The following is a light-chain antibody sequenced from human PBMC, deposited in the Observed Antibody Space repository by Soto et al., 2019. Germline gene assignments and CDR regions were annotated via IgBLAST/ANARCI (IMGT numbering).Light chain of an antibody. CDR3: QQFSSYPLT. Sequence: FVLTQSPGTLSLSPGERATLSCRASQTVRNNYLAWYQQKPGQAPRLLIYDASSRATGIPDRFSGGGSGTGFTLTISRLEPEDFAVYYCQQFSSYPLTFGGGTKVDIK. CDR1: QTVRNNY. V-gene: IGKV3-20*01. CDR2: DAS. J-gene: IGKJ4*01.